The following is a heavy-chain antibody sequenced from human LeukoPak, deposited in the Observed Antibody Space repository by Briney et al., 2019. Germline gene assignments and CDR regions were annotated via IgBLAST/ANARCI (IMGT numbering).Heavy chain of an antibody. J-gene: IGHJ5*02. CDR1: GGSITGYP. CDR3: VRGPYGSSISNWFDP. CDR2: IYYSGDT. Sequence: PSETLSLTCSVSGGSITGYPWSWIRQPPGKGLEWIGYIYYSGDTYYNASLKSRVSFSVDTSQKQFSLKLKSVTAADTAVYYCVRGPYGSSISNWFDPWGQGILVIVSS. D-gene: IGHD3-10*01. V-gene: IGHV4-59*01.